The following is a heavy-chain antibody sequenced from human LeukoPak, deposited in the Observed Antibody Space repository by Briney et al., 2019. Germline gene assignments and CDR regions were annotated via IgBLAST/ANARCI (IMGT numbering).Heavy chain of an antibody. CDR2: ITHSGST. V-gene: IGHV4-34*01. D-gene: IGHD3-22*01. CDR1: DGSFSGFL. Sequence: SETLSLTCAVYDGSFSGFLWIWIRQPPGKGLEWLGEITHSGSTNYNPSLRSRVTMSVDTCKNQFSLNLSAVTAADTAVYYCARGHANGYYYNFDYWGQGTLVTVSS. CDR3: ARGHANGYYYNFDY. J-gene: IGHJ4*02.